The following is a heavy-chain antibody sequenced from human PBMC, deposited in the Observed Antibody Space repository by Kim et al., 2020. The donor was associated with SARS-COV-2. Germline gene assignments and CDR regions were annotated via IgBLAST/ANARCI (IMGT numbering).Heavy chain of an antibody. CDR2: ISPGDSHT. J-gene: IGHJ3*02. V-gene: IGHV5-51*01. Sequence: GESLKISCKGSGYSFASYWIAWVRQLPGKGLEWMGIISPGDSHTTYTPSFQAPVTISADKSISTAYLQWNSLKASDTAMYYCARPRDYSISADAFNIWGQEPMVAVSS. D-gene: IGHD6-6*01. CDR1: GYSFASYW. CDR3: ARPRDYSISADAFNI.